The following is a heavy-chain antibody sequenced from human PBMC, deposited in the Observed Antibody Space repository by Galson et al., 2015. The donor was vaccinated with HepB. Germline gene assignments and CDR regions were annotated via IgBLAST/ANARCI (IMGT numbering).Heavy chain of an antibody. J-gene: IGHJ5*02. CDR1: GFTFSSYG. CDR2: ISYDGSNK. Sequence: SLRLSCAASGFTFSSYGMHWVRQAPGKGLEWVAVISYDGSNKYYADSVKGRFTISRDNSKNTLYLQMNSLRAEDTAVYYCAKDARLNWNDPHNWFDPWGQGTLVTVSS. D-gene: IGHD1-20*01. CDR3: AKDARLNWNDPHNWFDP. V-gene: IGHV3-30*18.